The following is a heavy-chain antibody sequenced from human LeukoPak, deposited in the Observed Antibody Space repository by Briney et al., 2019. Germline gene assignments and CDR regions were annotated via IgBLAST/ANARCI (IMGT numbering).Heavy chain of an antibody. J-gene: IGHJ4*02. CDR3: AYVGIGTGSYPPFD. Sequence: GGSLRLSCAASGFTFSGSALHWVRQASGKGLQWVGRIRSKDNNYATTYTASVKGRFTISRDDSKNTAYLQMNSLQPEDTAVYYCAYVGIGTGSYPPFDWGQGTLVTVSS. CDR1: GFTFSGSA. CDR2: IRSKDNNYAT. V-gene: IGHV3-73*01. D-gene: IGHD1-26*01.